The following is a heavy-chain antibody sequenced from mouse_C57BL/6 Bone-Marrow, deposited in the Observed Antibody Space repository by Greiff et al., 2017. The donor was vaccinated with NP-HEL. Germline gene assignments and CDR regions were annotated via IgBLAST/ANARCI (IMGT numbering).Heavy chain of an antibody. D-gene: IGHD1-1*01. V-gene: IGHV3-6*01. CDR3: ARGDYGSPSYWYFDV. J-gene: IGHJ1*03. CDR2: ISYDGSN. CDR1: GYSITSGYY. Sequence: EVQLQESGPGLVKPSQSLSLTCSVTGYSITSGYYWNWIRQFPGNKLEWMGYISYDGSNNYNPSLKNRISITRDTSKNQFFLKLNSVTTEDTATYYCARGDYGSPSYWYFDVWGTGTTVTVSS.